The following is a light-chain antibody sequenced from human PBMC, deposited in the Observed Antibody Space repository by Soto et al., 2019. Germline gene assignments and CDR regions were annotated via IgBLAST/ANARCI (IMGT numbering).Light chain of an antibody. CDR2: GAS. CDR1: QSVASN. J-gene: IGKJ1*01. CDR3: QQYNNWPPWT. Sequence: EIGMTQSPATLSVSPGDRATLSCRASQSVASNLAWYQQKPGQGPRLLIYGASTRATGVPARFRGSGSGTDFTLTISNLQSEDFAVYYCQQYNNWPPWTFGQATKVEIK. V-gene: IGKV3-15*01.